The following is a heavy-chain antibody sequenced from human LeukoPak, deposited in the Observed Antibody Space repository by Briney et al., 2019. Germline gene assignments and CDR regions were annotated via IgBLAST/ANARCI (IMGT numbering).Heavy chain of an antibody. Sequence: ASVKVSCKASGYTFTGYYMHWVRQAPGQGLEWMGWINPNSGGTNYAQKFQGRVTMTRDTSISTAYMELSRLRSDDTAVYYCARSKTTVVTLGYYMDVWGKGTTVTVSS. CDR3: ARSKTTVVTLGYYMDV. V-gene: IGHV1-2*02. CDR1: GYTFTGYY. J-gene: IGHJ6*03. CDR2: INPNSGGT. D-gene: IGHD4-23*01.